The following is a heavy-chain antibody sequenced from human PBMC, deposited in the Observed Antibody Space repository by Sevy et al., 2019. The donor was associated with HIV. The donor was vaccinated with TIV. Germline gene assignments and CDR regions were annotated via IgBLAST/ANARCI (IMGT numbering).Heavy chain of an antibody. J-gene: IGHJ4*02. Sequence: ASVKVSCKVSGYTLTELSMHWVRQAPGKGLEWMGGFDPEDGETIYAQKFQGRVTMTEDTSTDTAYMELSSLRSEDTAGYYCATGLKPLRRWYYFDYWGQGTLVTVSS. CDR3: ATGLKPLRRWYYFDY. CDR1: GYTLTELS. CDR2: FDPEDGET. D-gene: IGHD2-15*01. V-gene: IGHV1-24*01.